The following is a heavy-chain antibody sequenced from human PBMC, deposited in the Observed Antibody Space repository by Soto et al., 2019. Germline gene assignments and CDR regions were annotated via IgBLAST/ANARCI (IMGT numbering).Heavy chain of an antibody. V-gene: IGHV4-39*02. Sequence: QLQLQESGPGLVKPSETLSLTCTVSGGSISSSYYWGWIRQPPGKGLEWIGSIYYSGTTYYNPSLKRRVTTSVDPSTTHFSLKLTSVTAADTAVYYCATTYYFGSGSGYWGQGTLVTVSS. CDR2: IYYSGTT. CDR3: ATTYYFGSGSGY. J-gene: IGHJ4*02. CDR1: GGSISSSYY. D-gene: IGHD3-10*01.